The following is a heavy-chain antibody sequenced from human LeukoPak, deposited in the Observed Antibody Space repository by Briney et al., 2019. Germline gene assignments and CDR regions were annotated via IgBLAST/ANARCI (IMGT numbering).Heavy chain of an antibody. Sequence: SETLSLTCTVSGGSISSGSYYWSWIRQPAGTGLEWIVRIYTSGSTNYNPSFNSRVTISVDTSKNQFSLKLSSVTAADTAVYYCARMALRYYYYYMDVWGKGTTVTVSS. V-gene: IGHV4-61*02. CDR2: IYTSGST. J-gene: IGHJ6*03. D-gene: IGHD5-24*01. CDR3: ARMALRYYYYYMDV. CDR1: GGSISSGSYY.